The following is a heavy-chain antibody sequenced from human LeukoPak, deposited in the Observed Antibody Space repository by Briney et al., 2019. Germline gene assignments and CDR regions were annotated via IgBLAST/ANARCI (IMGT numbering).Heavy chain of an antibody. CDR2: IWYDGRNK. J-gene: IGHJ4*02. CDR1: GFTFSSYG. CDR3: ARASYSSSSIYDY. V-gene: IGHV3-33*01. D-gene: IGHD6-6*01. Sequence: GGSLRLSCAASGFTFSSYGMHWVRQAPGKGLEWVAVIWYDGRNKYYADSVKGRFTISRDNSKSTLYLQMNSLRAEDTAVYYCARASYSSSSIYDYWGQGTLVTVSS.